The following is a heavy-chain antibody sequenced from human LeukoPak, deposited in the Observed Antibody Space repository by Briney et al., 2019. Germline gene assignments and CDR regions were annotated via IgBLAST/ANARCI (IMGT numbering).Heavy chain of an antibody. D-gene: IGHD3-16*02. CDR2: MNPNSGNT. CDR1: GYTFTSYD. V-gene: IGHV1-8*01. CDR3: ARDRGYIWGSYRYYFDY. Sequence: ASVKVSCKASGYTFTSYDINWVRQATGQGLEWMGWMNPNSGNTGYAQKFRGRVTMTRNTSISTAYMELSSLRSEDTAVYYCARDRGYIWGSYRYYFDYWGQGTLVTVSS. J-gene: IGHJ4*02.